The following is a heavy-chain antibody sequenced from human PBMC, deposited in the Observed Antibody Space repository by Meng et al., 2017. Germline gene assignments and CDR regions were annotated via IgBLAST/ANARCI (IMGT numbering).Heavy chain of an antibody. V-gene: IGHV4-34*01. J-gene: IGHJ4*02. CDR1: GASFGSDY. CDR3: ASDTVEAYCGGDCRPWGY. D-gene: IGHD2-21*02. CDR2: NNHGWST. Sequence: GVGQESRSGTLSPSWALSGASFGSDYWSRIREPQGKWLRWSGENNHGWSTNFNPSGSSCVTKSVDTRKNQCAVTLNSVTAADLDVDYCASDTVEAYCGGDCRPWGYWGQGTLVTVSS.